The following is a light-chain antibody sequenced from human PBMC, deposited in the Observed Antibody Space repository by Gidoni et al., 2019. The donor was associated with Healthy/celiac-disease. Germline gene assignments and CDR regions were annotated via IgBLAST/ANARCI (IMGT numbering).Light chain of an antibody. CDR2: GAS. CDR1: QSVSSSY. Sequence: VLTQSPGTLSLSPGERATLSCRASQSVSSSYLAWYQQKPGQAPRLLIYGASSRATGIPDRFSGSGSGTDFTLTISRLEPEDFAVYYCQQYGSSPTFGRGTKVEIK. CDR3: QQYGSSPT. V-gene: IGKV3-20*01. J-gene: IGKJ4*02.